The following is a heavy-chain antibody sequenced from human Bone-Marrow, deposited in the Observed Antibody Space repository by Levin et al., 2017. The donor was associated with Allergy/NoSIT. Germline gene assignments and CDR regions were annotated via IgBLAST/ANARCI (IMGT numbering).Heavy chain of an antibody. CDR1: GFTFSSYA. Sequence: GGSLRLSCAASGFTFSSYAMHWVRQAPGKGLEWVAVISYDGSNKYYADSVKGRFTISRDNSKNTLYLQMNSLRAEDTAVYYCAGGVGSCADYWGQGTLVTVSS. V-gene: IGHV3-30*04. CDR3: AGGVGSCADY. D-gene: IGHD2-15*01. CDR2: ISYDGSNK. J-gene: IGHJ4*02.